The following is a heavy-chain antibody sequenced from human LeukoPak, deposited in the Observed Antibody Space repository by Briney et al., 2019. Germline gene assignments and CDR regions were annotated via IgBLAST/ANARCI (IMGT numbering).Heavy chain of an antibody. Sequence: GGSLRLSCAASGFTFSSYSMNWVRQAPGRGLEWVSYISSSSSTIYYADSVKGRFTISRDNAKNSLYLQMNSLRDEDTAVYYCARDTDYGSGSYRDAFDIWSQGTMVTVSS. CDR1: GFTFSSYS. V-gene: IGHV3-48*02. J-gene: IGHJ3*02. D-gene: IGHD3-10*01. CDR3: ARDTDYGSGSYRDAFDI. CDR2: ISSSSSTI.